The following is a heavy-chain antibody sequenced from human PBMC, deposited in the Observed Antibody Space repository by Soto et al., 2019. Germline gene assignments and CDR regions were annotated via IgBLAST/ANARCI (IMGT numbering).Heavy chain of an antibody. J-gene: IGHJ5*02. CDR3: ATSPPTDPLLGTPRDWFDP. D-gene: IGHD1-1*01. Sequence: SETLSLTCSVSGGSISSNSYYWAWIRQPPGKGLEWIGTLYYSGTTYSTASLKSRVIISVDTSKNQFSLKLTSVTAADTAVYHCATSPPTDPLLGTPRDWFDPWGQGTLVTVSA. CDR1: GGSISSNSYY. CDR2: LYYSGTT. V-gene: IGHV4-39*01.